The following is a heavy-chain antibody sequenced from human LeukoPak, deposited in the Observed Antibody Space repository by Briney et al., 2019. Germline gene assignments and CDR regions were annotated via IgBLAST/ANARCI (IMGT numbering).Heavy chain of an antibody. D-gene: IGHD5-18*01. Sequence: GGSLRLSCAASGFTFSSYAMSWVRQAPGKGLEWVSAISGSGGSTYYADSVKGRFTISRDNSKNTLYLQMNSLRAEDTAVYYCAKDLRVGGYSYGPLDYWGQGTLVNVSS. CDR1: GFTFSSYA. V-gene: IGHV3-23*01. CDR2: ISGSGGST. CDR3: AKDLRVGGYSYGPLDY. J-gene: IGHJ4*02.